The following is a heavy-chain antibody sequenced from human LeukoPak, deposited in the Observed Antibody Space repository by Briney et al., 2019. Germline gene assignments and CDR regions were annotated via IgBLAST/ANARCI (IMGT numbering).Heavy chain of an antibody. CDR3: AKGFGYSYGYGLDY. J-gene: IGHJ4*02. CDR2: ISGSGGST. CDR1: GFTFSSYA. Sequence: GGSLRLSCAASGFTFSSYAMSWVRQAPGKGLEWVSAISGSGGSTYYADSVKGRFTISRDNSKNTLYLQMNSRRAEDTAVYYCAKGFGYSYGYGLDYWGQGTLVTVSS. V-gene: IGHV3-23*01. D-gene: IGHD5-18*01.